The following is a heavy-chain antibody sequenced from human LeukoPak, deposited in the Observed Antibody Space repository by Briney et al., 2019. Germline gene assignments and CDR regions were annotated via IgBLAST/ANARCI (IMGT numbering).Heavy chain of an antibody. V-gene: IGHV1-18*01. CDR3: ARDRDYGDYNTQDLFVY. D-gene: IGHD4-17*01. CDR1: SYTFTNFG. J-gene: IGHJ4*02. CDR2: ISAYNGNT. Sequence: GASVKVSCKASSYTFTNFGISWVRQAPGQGLEWMGWISAYNGNTNYAQRLQGRVTMTTDTSTSTAYMELRSLRSDDTAVYYCARDRDYGDYNTQDLFVYWGQGTLVPVSS.